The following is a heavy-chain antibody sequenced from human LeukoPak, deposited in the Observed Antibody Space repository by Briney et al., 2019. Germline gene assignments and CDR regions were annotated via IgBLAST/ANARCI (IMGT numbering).Heavy chain of an antibody. CDR2: IWYDGSNE. Sequence: GESLRLSCAASGFTFSNYDMHWVRQAPGRGLEWVAVIWYDGSNEYYADSVKGRFTISRDNSKNTLYLQMNSLRAEDTAVYYCARAYCSSTSCYTIDYWGQGTLVTVSS. V-gene: IGHV3-33*01. J-gene: IGHJ4*02. CDR3: ARAYCSSTSCYTIDY. CDR1: GFTFSNYD. D-gene: IGHD2-2*02.